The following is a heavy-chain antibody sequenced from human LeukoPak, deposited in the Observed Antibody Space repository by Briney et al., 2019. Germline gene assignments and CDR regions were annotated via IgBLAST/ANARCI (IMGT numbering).Heavy chain of an antibody. D-gene: IGHD6-13*01. V-gene: IGHV4-30-4*01. CDR3: AREARYSSLVEWDY. J-gene: IGHJ4*02. Sequence: PSETLSLTCTVSGGSISSGDYYWSWIRQPPGKGLEWIGYIYYSGSTYYNPSLKSRVTISVDTSKNQFSLKLSSVTAADTAVYYCAREARYSSLVEWDYWGQGTLVTVSS. CDR1: GGSISSGDYY. CDR2: IYYSGST.